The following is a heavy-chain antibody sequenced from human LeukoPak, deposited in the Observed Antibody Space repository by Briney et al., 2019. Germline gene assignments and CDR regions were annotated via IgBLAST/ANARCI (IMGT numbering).Heavy chain of an antibody. J-gene: IGHJ4*02. Sequence: GSLRLSCAASGFTFSSYGMHWVRQAPGKGLEWVAVISYDGSNKYYADSVKGRFTISRDNSKNTLYLQMNSLRAEDTAVYYCARDTGLDYWGQGTLVTVSS. CDR3: ARDTGLDY. V-gene: IGHV3-30*03. CDR1: GFTFSSYG. CDR2: ISYDGSNK. D-gene: IGHD4-17*01.